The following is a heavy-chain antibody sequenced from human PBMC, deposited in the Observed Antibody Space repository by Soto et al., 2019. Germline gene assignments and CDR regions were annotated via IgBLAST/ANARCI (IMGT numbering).Heavy chain of an antibody. CDR2: VSPPFRTS. J-gene: IGHJ6*02. CDR3: ARVLYYGSGSYSPYGMDV. CDR1: GVSFNNNG. V-gene: IGHV1-69*01. Sequence: QVQLVQSGAEVKKPGSSVKVSCKTSGVSFNNNGIGWVGQAPGHGLEWMGGVSPPFRTSNYARKFPGRISITADASTGTVNMELSSLTSEDTAQYYCARVLYYGSGSYSPYGMDVWGQGTTVTVSS. D-gene: IGHD3-10*01.